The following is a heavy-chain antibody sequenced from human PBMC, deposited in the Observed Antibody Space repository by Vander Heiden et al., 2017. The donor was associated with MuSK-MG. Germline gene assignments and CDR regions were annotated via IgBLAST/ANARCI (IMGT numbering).Heavy chain of an antibody. CDR3: AIDHRTTVTTGLAY. D-gene: IGHD4-17*01. CDR1: GGTFSSYA. J-gene: IGHJ4*02. V-gene: IGHV1-69*01. CDR2: IIPIFGTA. Sequence: SSVKVSCKASGGTFSSYAISWVRQAPGQGLEWMGGIIPIFGTANYAQKVQGRVTITADESTSTAYMELRSMRSEDTAVYYCAIDHRTTVTTGLAYWGQGTLVTVSS.